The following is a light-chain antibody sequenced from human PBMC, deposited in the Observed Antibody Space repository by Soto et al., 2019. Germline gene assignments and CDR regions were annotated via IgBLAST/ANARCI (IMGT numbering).Light chain of an antibody. Sequence: EIVMTQSPATLSVSPGERATLSCRASQSVSSNLAWYQQKPGQAPRLIIYDASNRANGIPARFSGSGSGTDFTLTISSLEPEDSAFYYCQQRSNWRSITFGQGTRLEIK. V-gene: IGKV3-11*01. J-gene: IGKJ5*01. CDR3: QQRSNWRSIT. CDR2: DAS. CDR1: QSVSSN.